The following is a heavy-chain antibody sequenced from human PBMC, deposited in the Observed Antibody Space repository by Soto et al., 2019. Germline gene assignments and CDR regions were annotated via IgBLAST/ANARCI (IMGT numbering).Heavy chain of an antibody. D-gene: IGHD2-15*01. CDR2: TRNKANSYST. CDR1: GFTFSDHY. J-gene: IGHJ4*02. CDR3: ARIVYCSGGGCYYGLDY. V-gene: IGHV3-72*01. Sequence: GGSLRLSCAASGFTFSDHYMDWVRQAPGKGLERVARTRNKANSYSTEYAASVKGRFTISRDGSENSLYLQMNGLKTEDTAVYYCARIVYCSGGGCYYGLDYWGQGTLVTVSS.